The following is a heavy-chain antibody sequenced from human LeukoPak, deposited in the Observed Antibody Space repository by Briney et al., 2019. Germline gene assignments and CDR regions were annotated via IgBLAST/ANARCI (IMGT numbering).Heavy chain of an antibody. CDR3: ARDRVSWPMSVFDY. D-gene: IGHD6-13*01. CDR1: GFMLSSYW. V-gene: IGHV3-7*01. CDR2: IKQDGSEK. Sequence: GGSLRLSCAGSGFMLSSYWMSWVRQAPGKGLEWVANIKQDGSEKYYVDSVKGRFTISRDNAKNSLYLQMNRLRAEDTAVYYCARDRVSWPMSVFDYWGQGTLVTVSS. J-gene: IGHJ4*02.